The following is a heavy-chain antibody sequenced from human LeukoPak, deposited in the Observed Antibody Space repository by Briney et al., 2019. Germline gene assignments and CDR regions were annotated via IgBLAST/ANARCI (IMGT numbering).Heavy chain of an antibody. Sequence: SVKVSCKASGGTFSSYAISWVRQAPGQGLEWMGGIIPIFGTANYAQKFQGRVTITADESTSTAYMELSSLRSEDTAVYYCAAYSGSYDGERGSYNWFDPWGQGTLVTVSS. D-gene: IGHD1-26*01. J-gene: IGHJ5*02. CDR3: AAYSGSYDGERGSYNWFDP. CDR2: IIPIFGTA. CDR1: GGTFSSYA. V-gene: IGHV1-69*13.